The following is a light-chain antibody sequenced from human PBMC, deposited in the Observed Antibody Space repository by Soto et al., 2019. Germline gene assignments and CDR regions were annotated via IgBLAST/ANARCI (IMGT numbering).Light chain of an antibody. J-gene: IGKJ5*01. CDR1: QSVSIN. CDR3: QQCKDWPLT. CDR2: GAS. V-gene: IGKV3-15*01. Sequence: EIVMTQSAATLSVSPGERATLSCRASQSVSINLAWFQQKPGQAPRLLIYGASTRATGIPARFSGSGSGTEFTLTISSLQSEDFAVYYCQQCKDWPLTFGGGTRLEVK.